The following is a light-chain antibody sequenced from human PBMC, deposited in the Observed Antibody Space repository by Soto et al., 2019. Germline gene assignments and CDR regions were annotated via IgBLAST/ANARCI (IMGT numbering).Light chain of an antibody. V-gene: IGKV3-20*01. Sequence: EIVLTQSPGTLSLSPGERATLSCRASQSVSSSYLAWYQQKPGQAPRLLTYCASSRATGIPDRFSGSGSGTDFTLTISRLEPEDFAVYYCQQYGSSQWTFGQGTKVEIK. CDR1: QSVSSSY. J-gene: IGKJ1*01. CDR2: CAS. CDR3: QQYGSSQWT.